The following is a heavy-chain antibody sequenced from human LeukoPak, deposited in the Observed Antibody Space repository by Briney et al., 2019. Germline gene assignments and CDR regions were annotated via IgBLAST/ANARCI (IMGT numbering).Heavy chain of an antibody. J-gene: IGHJ4*02. V-gene: IGHV3-23*01. CDR1: GFTFTDYA. CDR2: ISDYGRTT. Sequence: GGSLRLSCAASGFTFTDYAIYWVRQAPGRGLEWVSGISDYGRTTYYADSVKGRFTVSRDNSRNTAYLQMNSLRAEDTAVYYCARVGARQILEYWGQGTLVTVSS. CDR3: ARVGARQILEY. D-gene: IGHD4-17*01.